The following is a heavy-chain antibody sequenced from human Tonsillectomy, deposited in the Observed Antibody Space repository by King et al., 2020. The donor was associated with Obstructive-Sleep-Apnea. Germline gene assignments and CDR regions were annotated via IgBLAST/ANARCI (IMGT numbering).Heavy chain of an antibody. Sequence: LPESGPGLVTPSGPLSLPCAVSGGFLRRTDWWPWVRQSPGQGLEWIGEIFHTGSTNYHPSLQSRVTISVDKSRNQFSLKLTSVTAADTAVYYCAILTVESSLDSWGQGTLVTVSS. CDR3: AILTVESSLDS. D-gene: IGHD6-19*01. V-gene: IGHV4-4*02. CDR2: IFHTGST. J-gene: IGHJ4*02. CDR1: GGFLRRTDW.